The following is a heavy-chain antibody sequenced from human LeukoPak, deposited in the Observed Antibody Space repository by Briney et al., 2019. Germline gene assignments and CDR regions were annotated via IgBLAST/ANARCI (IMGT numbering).Heavy chain of an antibody. Sequence: SQTLSLTCTVSGYSSSIDYYWGWIRQSPGKGLEWIGSIHRSGSTYYNPSLKSRVTISGDTSKSQFSLRLASVTAADTAVYYCAGTSSGYYSTDYWGQGTLVTVSS. J-gene: IGHJ4*02. D-gene: IGHD5-12*01. CDR3: AGTSSGYYSTDY. CDR1: GYSSSIDYY. CDR2: IHRSGST. V-gene: IGHV4-38-2*02.